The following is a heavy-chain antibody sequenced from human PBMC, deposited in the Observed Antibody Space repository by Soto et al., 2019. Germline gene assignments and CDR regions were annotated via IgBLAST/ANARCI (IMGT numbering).Heavy chain of an antibody. V-gene: IGHV1-3*01. CDR3: ARERALSNYPDY. J-gene: IGHJ4*02. D-gene: IGHD4-4*01. CDR2: INAGNGNT. CDR1: GYTFTSYA. Sequence: ASVKVSCKASGYTFTSYAMHWVRQAPGQRLEWMGWINAGNGNTKYSQKFQGRVTTTRDTSASTAYMELSSLRSEDTAVYYCARERALSNYPDYWGQGTLVTVSS.